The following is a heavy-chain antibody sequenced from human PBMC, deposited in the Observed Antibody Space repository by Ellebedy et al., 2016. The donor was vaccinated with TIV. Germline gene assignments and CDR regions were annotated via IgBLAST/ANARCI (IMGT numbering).Heavy chain of an antibody. CDR3: ARESVVIAYNWFDP. V-gene: IGHV3-21*01. CDR1: GFTFSTYG. D-gene: IGHD2-21*01. CDR2: ISSSSSYI. J-gene: IGHJ5*02. Sequence: GESLKISXAASGFTFSTYGMNWVRQAPGKGLEWVSSISSSSSYIYYADSVKGRFTISRDNAKNSLYLQMNSLRAEDTAVYYCARESVVIAYNWFDPWGQGTLVTVSS.